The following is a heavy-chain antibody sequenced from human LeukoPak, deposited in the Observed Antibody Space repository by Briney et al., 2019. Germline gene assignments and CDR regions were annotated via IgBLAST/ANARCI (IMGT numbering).Heavy chain of an antibody. V-gene: IGHV3-30*03. D-gene: IGHD2-15*01. CDR3: ARDSGMEVAANRGFDY. CDR1: GFTFRSYG. CDR2: ISYDGSNK. J-gene: IGHJ4*02. Sequence: GGSLRLSCAASGFTFRSYGMHWVRQAPGKGLEWVAVISYDGSNKYYADSVKGRFTISRDNSKNTLYLQMNSLRAEDTAVYYCARDSGMEVAANRGFDYWGQGTLVIVSS.